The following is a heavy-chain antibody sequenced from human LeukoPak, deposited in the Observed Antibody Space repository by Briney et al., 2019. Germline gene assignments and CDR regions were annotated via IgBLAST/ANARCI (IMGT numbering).Heavy chain of an antibody. CDR1: GFSLSDYC. CDR3: VRSLRSADF. J-gene: IGHJ4*02. V-gene: IGHV3-74*01. Sequence: GGSLRPSCAASGFSLSDYCMHWVRQAPGKGLMWVSQISPHGSQTFYADSVKGRFTISRDNAKNTLFLQMDSLRAEDTALYYCVRSLRSADFWGQGTLVTVSS. CDR2: ISPHGSQT.